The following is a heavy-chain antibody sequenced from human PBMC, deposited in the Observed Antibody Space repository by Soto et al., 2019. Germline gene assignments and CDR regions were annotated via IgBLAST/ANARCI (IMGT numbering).Heavy chain of an antibody. D-gene: IGHD2-21*01. V-gene: IGHV3-48*01. CDR1: GFTFSQYG. Sequence: EVQLVESGGDSVLPGGSLRLSCMASGFTFSQYGLNWVRQAPGKGLEWVAFIRSSSTTEYADSVRGRFTISRDNAKNSMYLQMNSLRGEDTAMYYCAREEGHIDYWGQGTLVTVSS. CDR3: AREEGHIDY. CDR2: IRSSSTT. J-gene: IGHJ4*02.